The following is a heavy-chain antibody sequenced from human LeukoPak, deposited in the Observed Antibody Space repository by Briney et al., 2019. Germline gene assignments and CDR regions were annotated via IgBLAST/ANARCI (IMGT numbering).Heavy chain of an antibody. J-gene: IGHJ4*02. CDR2: IYYNGST. CDR1: GGSISNYY. Sequence: SETLSLTCTVSGGSISNYYWSWIRQPPGKGLECIGYIYYNGSTNYNPSLKCRVTISIDTSKNQFSLKLSSVTAADTVVYYCARGQDSSSWYDFDYWGQGTLVTVSS. V-gene: IGHV4-59*12. D-gene: IGHD6-13*01. CDR3: ARGQDSSSWYDFDY.